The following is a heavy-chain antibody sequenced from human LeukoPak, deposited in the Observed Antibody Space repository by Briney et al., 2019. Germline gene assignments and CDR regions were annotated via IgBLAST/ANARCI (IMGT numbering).Heavy chain of an antibody. V-gene: IGHV1-18*01. Sequence: ASVKVSCKASGYTFTSYGISWVRQAPGQGLEWMGWISAYNGNTNYAQKLQGRVTMTTDTSTSTAYMELRSLRSDDTAVYYCARVLKDGYNNGNFQHWGQGTLVTVSS. D-gene: IGHD5-24*01. CDR1: GYTFTSYG. CDR3: ARVLKDGYNNGNFQH. J-gene: IGHJ1*01. CDR2: ISAYNGNT.